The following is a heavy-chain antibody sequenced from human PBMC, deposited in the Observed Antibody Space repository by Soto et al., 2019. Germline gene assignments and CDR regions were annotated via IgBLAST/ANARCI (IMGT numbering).Heavy chain of an antibody. CDR2: IIPILGIA. Sequence: QVQLVQSGAEVKKPGSSVKVSCKASGGTFSSYTISWVRQAPGQGLEWMGRIIPILGIANYAQKFQGRVTITADNSTSTAYMELSSLRSEDTAVYYCARDGTPYGDFAHFDYWGQGPLVTVSS. CDR3: ARDGTPYGDFAHFDY. V-gene: IGHV1-69*08. CDR1: GGTFSSYT. D-gene: IGHD4-17*01. J-gene: IGHJ4*02.